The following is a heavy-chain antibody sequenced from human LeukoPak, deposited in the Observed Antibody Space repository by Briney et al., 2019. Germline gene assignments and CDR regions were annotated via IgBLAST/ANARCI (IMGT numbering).Heavy chain of an antibody. V-gene: IGHV4-34*01. Sequence: SETLSLTCAVYGGSFSGYYWSWIRQPPGKGLEWIGEIYHIGNTNYNPSLKSRVTISVDKSNNQFSLKLNSVTAADTAVYYCASRGAFYLAYWGQGTLVTVSS. CDR2: IYHIGNT. CDR1: GGSFSGYY. J-gene: IGHJ4*02. CDR3: ASRGAFYLAY. D-gene: IGHD1-26*01.